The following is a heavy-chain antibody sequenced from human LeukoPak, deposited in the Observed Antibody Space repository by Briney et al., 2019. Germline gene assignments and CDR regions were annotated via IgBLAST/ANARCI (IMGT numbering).Heavy chain of an antibody. J-gene: IGHJ4*02. CDR2: IRQEGNEK. V-gene: IGHV3-7*01. D-gene: IGHD5-18*01. Sequence: GGSLRLSCEASGFTFSSYWMNWVRQAPGKGLEWLTNIRQEGNEKHYVDSVKGRFTMSRDNAKNSLYLEMNSLRAEDTAVYYCVRDVSGSSYGDCWGQGTLVTVPS. CDR1: GFTFSSYW. CDR3: VRDVSGSSYGDC.